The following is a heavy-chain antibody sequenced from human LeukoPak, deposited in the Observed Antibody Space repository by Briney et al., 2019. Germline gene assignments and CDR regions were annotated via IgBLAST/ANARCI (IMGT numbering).Heavy chain of an antibody. D-gene: IGHD5-24*01. CDR2: INHSGNT. V-gene: IGHV4-34*01. Sequence: SETLSLTCAVYGESFSSYYWSWIRQPPGKGLEWIGEINHSGNTNYNPSLKSRVTISIDTSKNQFSLKLSSVTAADTAVYYCARVDGDGYNIPDYWGQGTLVTVSS. CDR3: ARVDGDGYNIPDY. CDR1: GESFSSYY. J-gene: IGHJ4*02.